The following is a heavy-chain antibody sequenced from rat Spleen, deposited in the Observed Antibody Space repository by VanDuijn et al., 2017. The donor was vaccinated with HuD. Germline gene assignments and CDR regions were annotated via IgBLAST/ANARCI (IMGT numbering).Heavy chain of an antibody. Sequence: EMQLVESGGGLVQPGRSLKLSCAASGLTFSDHDMAWVRQAPTKGLEWVASISPSDGRIYYRDSVKGRFTVSRDDAKSTLYLQMDSLRSEDTATYYCARGDYGGYNWGQGVMVTVSS. CDR2: ISPSDGRI. CDR1: GLTFSDHD. D-gene: IGHD1-11*01. CDR3: ARGDYGGYN. V-gene: IGHV5-25*01. J-gene: IGHJ2*01.